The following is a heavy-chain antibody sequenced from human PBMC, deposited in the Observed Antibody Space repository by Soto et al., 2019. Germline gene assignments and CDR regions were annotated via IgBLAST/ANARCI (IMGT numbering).Heavy chain of an antibody. CDR2: IGGSGRTT. CDR3: AKRRYSDSSGDFYDY. D-gene: IGHD3-22*01. CDR1: AFTFNNYA. Sequence: EVQLLESGGGLVQPGGSLSLSCAASAFTFNNYAMSWVRQAPGKGLEWVAGIGGSGRTTYYADSVKGRFTISRDKSNNPLFLQMHSLRAADTAVYYCAKRRYSDSSGDFYDYWGQRTLVTVSS. J-gene: IGHJ4*02. V-gene: IGHV3-23*01.